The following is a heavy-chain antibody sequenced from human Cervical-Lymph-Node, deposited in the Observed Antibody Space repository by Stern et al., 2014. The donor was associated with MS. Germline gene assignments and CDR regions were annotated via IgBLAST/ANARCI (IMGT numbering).Heavy chain of an antibody. CDR1: GYSFSSEYY. J-gene: IGHJ4*02. V-gene: IGHV4-38-2*02. CDR3: ARDSYSDYAETTFDY. CDR2: IYHSGYT. D-gene: IGHD4-11*01. Sequence: QVQLQESGPGLVKPSETLSLTCTVSGYSFSSEYYWGWIRQTPGKGLEWIGSIYHSGYTSYNPSLKSRVTMSVDTSKNQFPLSRSSVTAADTAVYYCARDSYSDYAETTFDYWGQGILVTVSS.